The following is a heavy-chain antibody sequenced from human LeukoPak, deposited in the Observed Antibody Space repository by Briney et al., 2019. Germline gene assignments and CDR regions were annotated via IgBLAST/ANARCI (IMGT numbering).Heavy chain of an antibody. CDR3: ARGGARGSYFVDY. CDR2: INPNSGGT. J-gene: IGHJ4*02. Sequence: ASVKVSCKASGYIFTDYYMHWVRQAPGQGLEWMGWINPNSGGTNYAQKFQGRVTMTRDTSISTAYMELSRLRSDDTAVYYCARGGARGSYFVDYWGQGTLVTVSS. D-gene: IGHD1-26*01. V-gene: IGHV1-2*02. CDR1: GYIFTDYY.